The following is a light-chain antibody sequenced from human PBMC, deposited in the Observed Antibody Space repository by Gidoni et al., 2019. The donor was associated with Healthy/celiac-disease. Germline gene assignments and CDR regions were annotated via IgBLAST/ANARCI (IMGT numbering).Light chain of an antibody. CDR1: QSVLYSSKNKKY. J-gene: IGKJ1*01. CDR3: QQYYSTPPWT. Sequence: DIVMTQSPDSLAVSLGERATINCKSRQSVLYSSKNKKYLPWYQQKPGQPPKLLIYWASTRESGVPDRFSGSGSGTDFTLTISSMQAEDVAVYYCQQYYSTPPWTFGQGTKVEIK. V-gene: IGKV4-1*01. CDR2: WAS.